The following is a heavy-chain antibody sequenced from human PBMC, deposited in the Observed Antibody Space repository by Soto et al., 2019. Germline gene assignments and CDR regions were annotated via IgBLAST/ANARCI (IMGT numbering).Heavy chain of an antibody. CDR1: GFTFSSYS. D-gene: IGHD5-18*01. CDR2: ISSSSSYI. V-gene: IGHV3-21*01. CDR3: ARGRDYVDTAENWFDP. Sequence: EVQLVESGGGLVKPGGSLRLSCAASGFTFSSYSMNWVRQAPGKGLEWVSSISSSSSYIYYADSVKGRFTISRDNAKNSLYRQMNRLRAEDTDVYYCARGRDYVDTAENWFDPWGQGTLVTVS. J-gene: IGHJ5*02.